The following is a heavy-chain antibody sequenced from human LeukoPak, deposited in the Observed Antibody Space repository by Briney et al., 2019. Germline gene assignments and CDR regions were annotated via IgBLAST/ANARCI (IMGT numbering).Heavy chain of an antibody. CDR2: ISGSGGNT. Sequence: GGSLRLSCAASGFTFSTYWMSWVRQAPGKGLEWVSGISGSGGNTYYADSVKGRFTISRDNSKNTLYLQMNSLRAEDTAVYYCAKDGAAGTRRMENWGQGTLVTVSS. CDR1: GFTFSTYW. V-gene: IGHV3-23*01. D-gene: IGHD6-13*01. CDR3: AKDGAAGTRRMEN. J-gene: IGHJ4*02.